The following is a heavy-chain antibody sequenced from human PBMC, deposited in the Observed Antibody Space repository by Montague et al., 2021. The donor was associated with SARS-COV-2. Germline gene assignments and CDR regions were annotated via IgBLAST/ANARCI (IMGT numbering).Heavy chain of an antibody. Sequence: SLRLSCAASGFTFSNYDMNWVRQAPRKGPEWISYISTSAYTTSYAGSVKGRFTISRDNGKNSLYLQMNSLRVEDTAVYYCTRDYRSIVGDGLDIWGQGTKVTVSS. CDR3: TRDYRSIVGDGLDI. D-gene: IGHD3-16*02. CDR2: ISTSAYTT. J-gene: IGHJ3*02. CDR1: GFTFSNYD. V-gene: IGHV3-48*03.